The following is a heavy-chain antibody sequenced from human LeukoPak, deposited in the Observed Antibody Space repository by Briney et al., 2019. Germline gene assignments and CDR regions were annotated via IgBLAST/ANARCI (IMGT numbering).Heavy chain of an antibody. J-gene: IGHJ4*02. CDR1: GFTFSDSY. CDR2: ISNSGYTK. Sequence: GGSLRLSCAASGFTFSDSYMTWIRQAPGKGLEWVSYISNSGYTKYYADSVKGRFTISRDNTKNSVHLQMNSLRAKDTALYYCAGTGYFSANGFDYWGQGTLVTVSS. D-gene: IGHD4/OR15-4a*01. V-gene: IGHV3-11*01. CDR3: AGTGYFSANGFDY.